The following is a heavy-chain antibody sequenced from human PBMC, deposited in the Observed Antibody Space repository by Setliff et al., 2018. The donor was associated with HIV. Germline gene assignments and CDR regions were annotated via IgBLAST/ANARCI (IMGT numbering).Heavy chain of an antibody. Sequence: ASVKVSCKTSGYTFDAKYIHWARQAPGQGLEWMGWINPNSGGTNYARKFQGRVTMTRNTSIGTAYMELSTLRSEDTAVYYCARDQSSSWYYLDSWGQGSLVTVSS. V-gene: IGHV1-2*02. CDR1: GYTFDAKY. D-gene: IGHD6-13*01. J-gene: IGHJ4*02. CDR2: INPNSGGT. CDR3: ARDQSSSWYYLDS.